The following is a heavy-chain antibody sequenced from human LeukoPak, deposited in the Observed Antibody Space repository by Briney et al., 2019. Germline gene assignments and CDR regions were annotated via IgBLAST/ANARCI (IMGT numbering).Heavy chain of an antibody. CDR1: GGSISSSSYC. V-gene: IGHV4-39*01. Sequence: SETLSLTCTVSGGSISSSSYCWGWLRQPPGKGLEWIGRIYNNGNTYYNPSLKSRVTISVDTSKNQFSLKVTSVTAADTAVYYCASRLTHGSTSYYYGYWGQGTLVTVSS. J-gene: IGHJ1*01. D-gene: IGHD3-10*01. CDR3: ASRLTHGSTSYYYGY. CDR2: IYNNGNT.